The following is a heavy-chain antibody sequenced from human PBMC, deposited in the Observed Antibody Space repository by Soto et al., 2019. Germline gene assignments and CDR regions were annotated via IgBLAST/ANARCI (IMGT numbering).Heavy chain of an antibody. CDR2: ISGSGGST. Sequence: GGSLRLSCAASGFTFSSYAMSWVRQAPGKGLEWVSAISGSGGSTYYADSVKGRFTISRDNSKNTLYLQMNSLRAEDTAVYYCAKDPLGSSWYYYFDYWGQGTLVTVSS. J-gene: IGHJ4*02. CDR3: AKDPLGSSWYYYFDY. V-gene: IGHV3-23*01. D-gene: IGHD6-13*01. CDR1: GFTFSSYA.